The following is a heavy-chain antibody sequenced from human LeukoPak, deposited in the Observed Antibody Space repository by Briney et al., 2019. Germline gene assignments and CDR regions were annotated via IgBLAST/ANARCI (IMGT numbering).Heavy chain of an antibody. CDR1: GGSISSYY. CDR3: AQWSSSPYYYYYGMDV. D-gene: IGHD6-13*01. CDR2: IYYSGST. Sequence: PSETLSLTCTVSGGSISSYYWSWIRQPPGKGLEWIGYIYYSGSTNYNPSLKSRVTISVDTSKNQFSLKLSSVTAADTAVYYCAQWSSSPYYYYYGMDVWGQGTTVTVSS. J-gene: IGHJ6*02. V-gene: IGHV4-59*01.